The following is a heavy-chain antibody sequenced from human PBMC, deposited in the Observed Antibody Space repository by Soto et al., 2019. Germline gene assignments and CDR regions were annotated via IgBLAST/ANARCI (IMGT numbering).Heavy chain of an antibody. CDR3: ARDGHGMDV. V-gene: IGHV4-61*01. CDR1: GGAVSTGSYD. Sequence: SETLSLTCTVSGGAVSTGSYDWSWIRQPPGKGLELIGKIFFTGSAHYNPSLRNRVTMSVDTSKDQFSLTLTSVTAADTAVYYCARDGHGMDVWGQGTTVTVSS. J-gene: IGHJ6*02. CDR2: IFFTGSA.